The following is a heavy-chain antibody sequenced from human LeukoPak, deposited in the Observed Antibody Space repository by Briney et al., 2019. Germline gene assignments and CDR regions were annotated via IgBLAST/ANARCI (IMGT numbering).Heavy chain of an antibody. D-gene: IGHD2-2*01. CDR3: ARDTRGESDY. J-gene: IGHJ4*01. Sequence: GGSLRISCAASGFTIRTYGMNWVRQAPGKGLEWISYINSNSDTVYYSNSVEGRFTISRDNAKNSLYLQMNSLRAEDTAMYYCARDTRGESDYWGHGTLVTVSS. V-gene: IGHV3-48*04. CDR1: GFTIRTYG. CDR2: INSNSDTV.